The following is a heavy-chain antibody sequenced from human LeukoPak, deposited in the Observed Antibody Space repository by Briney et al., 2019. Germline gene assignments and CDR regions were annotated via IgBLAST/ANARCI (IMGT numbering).Heavy chain of an antibody. CDR2: LNPSDGDT. CDR3: AGETDAFDY. Sequence: ASVKVSCKASGHTFTTNFWHWVRQAPGQGLEWMAVLNPSDGDTTYAQKFQDRITMTRDTSTGTVYMELSSLRSEDTAVYYCAGETDAFDYWGQGTLVTVSS. J-gene: IGHJ4*02. V-gene: IGHV1-46*03. CDR1: GHTFTTNF.